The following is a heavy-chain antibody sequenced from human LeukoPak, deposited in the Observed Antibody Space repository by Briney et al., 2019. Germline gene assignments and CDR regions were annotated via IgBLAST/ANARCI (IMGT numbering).Heavy chain of an antibody. CDR3: AKVLSSSWCPDAFDI. D-gene: IGHD6-13*01. CDR2: ISGSGGST. J-gene: IGHJ3*02. Sequence: PGGSLRLSCAASGFTFSSYAMSWVRQAPGKGLEWVSAISGSGGSTYYADSVKGRFTISRDNSKNTLYLQMSSLRAEDTAVYYCAKVLSSSWCPDAFDIWGQGTMVTVSS. V-gene: IGHV3-23*01. CDR1: GFTFSSYA.